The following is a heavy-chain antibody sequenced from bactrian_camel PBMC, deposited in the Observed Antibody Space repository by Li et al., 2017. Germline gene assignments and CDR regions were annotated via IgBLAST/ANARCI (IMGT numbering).Heavy chain of an antibody. J-gene: IGHJ4*01. D-gene: IGHD6*01. V-gene: IGHV3S6*01. CDR3: AADSAVVPGEELLPDLNY. Sequence: QLVESGGGSVQAGGSLGLSCTSSVDRHLSYCMAWFRQAPGQVREGVAGIESDGSTSYADSVKGRFTVSQDSAKNILYLQMNSLKPEDTAMYYCAADSAVVPGEELLPDLNYWGQGTQV. CDR2: IESDGST. CDR1: VDRHLSYC.